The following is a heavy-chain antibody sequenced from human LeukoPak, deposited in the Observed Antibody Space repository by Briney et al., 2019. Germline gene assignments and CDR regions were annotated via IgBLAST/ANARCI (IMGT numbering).Heavy chain of an antibody. CDR1: GYTFTDYY. J-gene: IGHJ4*02. D-gene: IGHD1-26*01. Sequence: GASVKVSCKASGYTFTDYYIHWLRQAPRQGLEWMGWINPNNGDTNYAQKFQGSVTMTRDTSISTAYMELSTLTSDDTAVYYCARDGVGTYDYWGQGTLVTVSS. V-gene: IGHV1-2*02. CDR3: ARDGVGTYDY. CDR2: INPNNGDT.